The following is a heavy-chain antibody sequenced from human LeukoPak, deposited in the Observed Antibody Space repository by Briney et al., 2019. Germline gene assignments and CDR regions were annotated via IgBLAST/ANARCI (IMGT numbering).Heavy chain of an antibody. V-gene: IGHV1-69*05. CDR1: GGTFTNYT. CDR3: ARGDSSSPDYYYYMDV. Sequence: ASVKVSCKASGGTFTNYTISWVRQAPGQGLEWMGGIIPIFGTANYAQKFQGRVTITTDESTSTAYMELSSLRSEDTAVYYCARGDSSSPDYYYYMDVWGKGTTVTVSS. J-gene: IGHJ6*03. CDR2: IIPIFGTA. D-gene: IGHD6-6*01.